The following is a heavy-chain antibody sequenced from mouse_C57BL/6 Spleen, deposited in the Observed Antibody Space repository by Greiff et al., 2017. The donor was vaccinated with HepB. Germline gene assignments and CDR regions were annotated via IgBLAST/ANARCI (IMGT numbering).Heavy chain of an antibody. J-gene: IGHJ1*03. CDR3: TRQGGYWYFDV. CDR1: GFTFSDAW. CDR2: IRNKANNHAT. V-gene: IGHV6-6*01. D-gene: IGHD1-1*02. Sequence: EVQGVESGGGLVQPGGSMKLSCAASGFTFSDAWMDWVRQSPEKGLEWVAEIRNKANNHATYYAESVKGRFTISRDDSKSSVYLQMNSLRAEDTGIYYCTRQGGYWYFDVWGTGTTVTVSS.